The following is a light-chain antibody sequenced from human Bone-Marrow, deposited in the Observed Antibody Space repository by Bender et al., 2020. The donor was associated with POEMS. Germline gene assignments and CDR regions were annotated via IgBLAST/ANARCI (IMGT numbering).Light chain of an antibody. CDR2: EGS. J-gene: IGLJ3*02. V-gene: IGLV2-14*02. CDR1: SSDVGNYKL. Sequence: HSALTQPASVSGSPGQSITISCTRTSSDVGNYKLVSWYQQHPDKAPKLIIYEGSERPSGVPDRFSGSKSGTSASLAITGLQAEDEGDYYCQSYDNSLGGWVFGGGTKLTVL. CDR3: QSYDNSLGGWV.